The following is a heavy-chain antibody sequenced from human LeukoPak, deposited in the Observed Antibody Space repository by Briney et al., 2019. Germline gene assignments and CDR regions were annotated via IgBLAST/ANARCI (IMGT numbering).Heavy chain of an antibody. CDR3: ARSGADYDFWSGYLSSNWFDP. Sequence: TSETLSLTCTVSGGSISSSSYYWGWNRQPPGKGLEWIGSIYYSGSTYYNPSLKSRVTISVDTSKNQFSLKLSSVTAADTAVYYCARSGADYDFWSGYLSSNWFDPWGQGTLVTVSS. V-gene: IGHV4-39*01. J-gene: IGHJ5*02. D-gene: IGHD3-3*01. CDR2: IYYSGST. CDR1: GGSISSSSYY.